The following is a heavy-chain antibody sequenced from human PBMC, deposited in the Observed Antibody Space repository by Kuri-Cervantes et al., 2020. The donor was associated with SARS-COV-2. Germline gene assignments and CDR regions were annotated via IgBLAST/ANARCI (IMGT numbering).Heavy chain of an antibody. CDR2: IYYSGST. V-gene: IGHV4-39*07. CDR3: ARGIDYGDYVIRFYYYMDV. CDR1: GGSISSTSYY. Sequence: SETLSLTCTVSGGSISSTSYYWGRTREPPGKGLEWIGSIYYSGSTNYNPSLKSRVTISVATSNNQFSLKLSSVTAAATAVYYCARGIDYGDYVIRFYYYMDVWGKGTTVTVSS. D-gene: IGHD4-17*01. J-gene: IGHJ6*03.